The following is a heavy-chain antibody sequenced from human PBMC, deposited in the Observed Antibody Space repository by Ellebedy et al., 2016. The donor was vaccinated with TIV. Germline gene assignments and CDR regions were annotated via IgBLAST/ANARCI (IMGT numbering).Heavy chain of an antibody. CDR2: ISGSGGST. J-gene: IGHJ6*02. CDR1: GFTFSSYA. CDR3: AREGRGVGTILYTKAGMDV. D-gene: IGHD5-24*01. V-gene: IGHV3-23*01. Sequence: GESLKISCAASGFTFSSYAMSWVRQAPGKGLEWVSAISGSGGSTYYADSVKGRFTISRDNSKNTLYLQMNSLRAEDTAVYYCAREGRGVGTILYTKAGMDVWGQGTTVTVSS.